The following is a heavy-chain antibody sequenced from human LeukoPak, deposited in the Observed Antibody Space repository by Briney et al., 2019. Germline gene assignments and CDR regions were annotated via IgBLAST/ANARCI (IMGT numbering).Heavy chain of an antibody. J-gene: IGHJ4*02. D-gene: IGHD5-18*01. CDR2: INHSGST. Sequence: SETLSLTCTVSGDSIISSSSYWGWIRQPPGKGLEWIGEINHSGSTNYNPSLKSRVTISVGTSKNQFSLKLSSVTAADTAVYYCASPREVFTADPFDYWGQGTLVTVSS. CDR1: GDSIISSSSY. V-gene: IGHV4-39*07. CDR3: ASPREVFTADPFDY.